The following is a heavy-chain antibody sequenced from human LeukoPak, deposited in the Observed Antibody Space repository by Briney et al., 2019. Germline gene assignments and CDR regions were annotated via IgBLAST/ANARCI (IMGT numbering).Heavy chain of an antibody. CDR2: ISSSSSTI. Sequence: GGSLRLSCAASGFTFSSYSMTWVRQAPGKGLEWVSYISSSSSTIYYADSVKGRFTISRDDAKNSLYLQMNSLRAEDTAVYYCARSSGGFDYWGQGTLVTVSS. CDR1: GFTFSSYS. J-gene: IGHJ4*02. CDR3: ARSSGGFDY. V-gene: IGHV3-48*01. D-gene: IGHD6-19*01.